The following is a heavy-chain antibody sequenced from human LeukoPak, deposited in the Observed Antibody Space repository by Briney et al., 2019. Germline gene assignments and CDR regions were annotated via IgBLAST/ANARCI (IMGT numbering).Heavy chain of an antibody. V-gene: IGHV4-4*08. Sequence: SETLSLTCTVSGGSISSYYWSWIRQPPGKGLEWIGYIYTSGSTNYNPSLKSRVTMSVDTSKNQFSLKLSSVTAADTAVYYCARSNSYFDYWGQGTLVTVSS. CDR1: GGSISSYY. CDR2: IYTSGST. CDR3: ARSNSYFDY. D-gene: IGHD5-24*01. J-gene: IGHJ4*02.